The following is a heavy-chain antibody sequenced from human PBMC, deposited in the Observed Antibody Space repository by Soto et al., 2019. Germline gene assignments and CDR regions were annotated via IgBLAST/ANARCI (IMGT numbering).Heavy chain of an antibody. V-gene: IGHV3-21*01. D-gene: IGHD6-13*01. CDR3: TRDASRDSSARGWFDP. CDR2: ISSNSAYI. J-gene: IGHJ5*02. Sequence: GGSLRLSCAASGFTFRSFTMNWVRQAPGKGLEWVSTISSNSAYIYYTGALRGRFTISRDNAKNSLHLQMNSLRAEDTAVYYCTRDASRDSSARGWFDPWGPGTLVTVSS. CDR1: GFTFRSFT.